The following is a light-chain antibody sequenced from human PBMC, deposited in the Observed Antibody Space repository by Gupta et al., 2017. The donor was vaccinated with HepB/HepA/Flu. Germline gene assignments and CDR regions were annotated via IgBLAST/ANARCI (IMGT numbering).Light chain of an antibody. CDR2: GAS. J-gene: IGKJ5*01. V-gene: IGKV3-20*01. Sequence: EIVLTQSPGILSLSPGERATLSCRASQSVSSSYLAWYQRKPGQAPTLLIYGASNRATGIPDRFSGRGSGTDFTLTISRLEPEDFAVYYCQQYGSSQAFTFGQGTRL. CDR3: QQYGSSQAFT. CDR1: QSVSSSY.